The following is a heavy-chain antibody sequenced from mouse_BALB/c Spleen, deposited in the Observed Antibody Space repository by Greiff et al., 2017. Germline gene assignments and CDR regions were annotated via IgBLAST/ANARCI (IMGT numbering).Heavy chain of an antibody. D-gene: IGHD2-14*01. CDR2: ISYSGST. J-gene: IGHJ2*01. CDR3: ARYYRYSFDY. V-gene: IGHV3-2*02. Sequence: EVKVEESGPGLVKPSQSLSLTCTVTGYSITSDYAWNWIRQFPGNKLEWMGYISYSGSTSYNPSLKSRISITRDTSKNQFFLQLNSVTTEDTATYYCARYYRYSFDYWGQGTTLTVSS. CDR1: GYSITSDYA.